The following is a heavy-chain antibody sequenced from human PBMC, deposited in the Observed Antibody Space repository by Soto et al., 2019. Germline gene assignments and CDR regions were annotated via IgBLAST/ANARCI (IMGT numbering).Heavy chain of an antibody. D-gene: IGHD1-20*01. J-gene: IGHJ6*02. CDR1: GFTFSSYW. V-gene: IGHV3-74*01. Sequence: EVQLVESGGGLVQPGGSLRLSCAASGFTFSSYWMHWVRQAPGKGLVWVSRINSDGSSTSYADSVKVRFTISRDNAKNTLYLQMNSLRAEDTAVYYCARGSITGTDYYYYYGMDVWCQGTTVTVSS. CDR3: ARGSITGTDYYYYYGMDV. CDR2: INSDGSST.